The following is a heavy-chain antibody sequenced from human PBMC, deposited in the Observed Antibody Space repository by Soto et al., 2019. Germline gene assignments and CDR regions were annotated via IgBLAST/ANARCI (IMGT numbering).Heavy chain of an antibody. CDR3: ARGGVSTRTFDY. CDR1: GYNFAGYW. CDR2: IYPSDSDT. V-gene: IGHV5-51*01. Sequence: GESLKISCKGSGYNFAGYWIAWVRQMPGKGLELMGIIYPSDSDTRYRPSFQGQVTISADKSISSAYLQWSSLRASDTAMYYCARGGVSTRTFDYWGQGTTVTVSS. J-gene: IGHJ4*02. D-gene: IGHD3-3*01.